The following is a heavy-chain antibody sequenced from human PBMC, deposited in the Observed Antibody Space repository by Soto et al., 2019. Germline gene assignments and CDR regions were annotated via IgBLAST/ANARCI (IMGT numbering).Heavy chain of an antibody. D-gene: IGHD2-21*02. J-gene: IGHJ5*02. CDR1: GGSISSSSYY. CDR3: ARREGDDQYDWFDP. CDR2: IYYSGST. Sequence: SETLSLTCTVSGGSISSSSYYWGWIRQPPGKGLEWIGSIYYSGSTYYNPSLKSRVTISVDTSKNQFSLKLSSVTAADTAVYYCARREGDDQYDWFDPWGQGTLVTVSS. V-gene: IGHV4-39*01.